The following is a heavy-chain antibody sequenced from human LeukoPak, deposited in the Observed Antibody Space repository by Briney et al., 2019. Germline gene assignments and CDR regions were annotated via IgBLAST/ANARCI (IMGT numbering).Heavy chain of an antibody. CDR2: IIPILGIA. V-gene: IGHV1-69*04. Sequence: ASVKVSCKASGGTFSSYAISWVRQAPGQGLEWMGRIIPILGIANYAQKFQGRVTITADKSTSTAYMELSSLRSEDTAVYYCVGSSGYYFHYFDYWGQGTLVTVSS. J-gene: IGHJ4*02. CDR3: VGSSGYYFHYFDY. D-gene: IGHD3-22*01. CDR1: GGTFSSYA.